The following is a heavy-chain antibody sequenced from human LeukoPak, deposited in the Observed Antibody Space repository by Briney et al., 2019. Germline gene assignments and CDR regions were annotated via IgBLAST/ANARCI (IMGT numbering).Heavy chain of an antibody. J-gene: IGHJ4*02. CDR2: INYSGNT. Sequence: SETLSLTCTVSGASITRRYWSWIRQPPGKGLEWIGYINYSGNTNYNPSLQSRVTISVDTSKNQFSLKLSSVTAADTAVYYCGRGGGCSYLEYSFDYWGQGTLVTVSS. CDR3: GRGGGCSYLEYSFDY. D-gene: IGHD2-15*01. V-gene: IGHV4-59*11. CDR1: GASITRRY.